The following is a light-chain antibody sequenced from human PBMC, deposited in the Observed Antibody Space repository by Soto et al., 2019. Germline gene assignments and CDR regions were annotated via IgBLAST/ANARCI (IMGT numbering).Light chain of an antibody. CDR3: SSYTGRSLYV. J-gene: IGLJ1*01. Sequence: QSALTQPASVSGSPGQSITLSCTGTNNDVGGYESVSWYQQHAGRAPKLIIYDVSKRPSGISGRFSGSKFGNTASLTISGIQAEDEADYYCSSYTGRSLYVFGTGTKLTVL. V-gene: IGLV2-14*01. CDR2: DVS. CDR1: NNDVGGYES.